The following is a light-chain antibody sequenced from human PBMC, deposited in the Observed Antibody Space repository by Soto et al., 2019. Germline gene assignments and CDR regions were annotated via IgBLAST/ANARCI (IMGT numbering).Light chain of an antibody. Sequence: VLTQSPGTLSLSPGESATLSYRDSQTVSIPYLTWYQQKPAQAPSLXXFGASKRATGIPDRFSGSGSGRDFTLTISGLEPEDFAVYYCQQYGSSPLISFGQGTRLEIK. CDR3: QQYGSSPLIS. J-gene: IGKJ5*01. CDR1: QTVSIPY. CDR2: GAS. V-gene: IGKV3-20*01.